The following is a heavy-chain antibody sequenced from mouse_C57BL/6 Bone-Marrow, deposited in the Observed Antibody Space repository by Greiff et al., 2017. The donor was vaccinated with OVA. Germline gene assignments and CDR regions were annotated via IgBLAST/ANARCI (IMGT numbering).Heavy chain of an antibody. D-gene: IGHD1-1*01. CDR3: ARSRYYYGTLYFDV. J-gene: IGHJ1*03. V-gene: IGHV1-81*01. Sequence: VQLQESGAELARPGASVKLSCKASGYTFTSYGISWVKQRTGQGLEWIGEIYPRSGNTYYNEKFKGKATLTADKSSSTAYMELRILTSEDSAVYFCARSRYYYGTLYFDVWGTGTTVTVSS. CDR1: GYTFTSYG. CDR2: IYPRSGNT.